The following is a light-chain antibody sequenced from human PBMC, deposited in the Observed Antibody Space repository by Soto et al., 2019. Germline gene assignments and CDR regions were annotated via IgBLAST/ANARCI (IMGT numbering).Light chain of an antibody. CDR2: DAS. V-gene: IGKV1-13*02. J-gene: IGKJ1*01. Sequence: AIQMTQSPSSLSASVGDRVTITCRASQGIRSELGWYQQKPGKAPKLLIYDASSLESGVPSRFSGSGSGTEFTLAINSLQPDDFATYYCQQYHIYSGTFGQGTKVDIK. CDR3: QQYHIYSGT. CDR1: QGIRSE.